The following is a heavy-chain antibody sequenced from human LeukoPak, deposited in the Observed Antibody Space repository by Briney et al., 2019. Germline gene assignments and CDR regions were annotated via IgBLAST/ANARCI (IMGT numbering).Heavy chain of an antibody. CDR2: ISGSGGST. D-gene: IGHD3-22*01. CDR1: GFTFSSYS. J-gene: IGHJ4*02. CDR3: AKRSGDDSSGYYYEWYYFDY. Sequence: GGSLRLSCAASGFTFSSYSMNWVRQAPGKGLEWVSAISGSGGSTYYADSVKGRFTTSRDNSKNTLYLQMNSLRAEDTAVYYCAKRSGDDSSGYYYEWYYFDYWGQGTLVTVSS. V-gene: IGHV3-23*01.